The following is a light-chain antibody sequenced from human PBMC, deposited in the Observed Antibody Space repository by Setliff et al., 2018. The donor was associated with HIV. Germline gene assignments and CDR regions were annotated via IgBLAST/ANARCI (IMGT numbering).Light chain of an antibody. Sequence: QSALTQPASVSGSPGQSITISCTGTSSDVGGYNYVSRYQQHPGKVPKRMIYDVTKRPSGSSNRFSGSKSGDTASLTISGLQAEDEADYYCSSFISSHSYVFGSGTKVTV. CDR2: DVT. CDR1: SSDVGGYNY. CDR3: SSFISSHSYV. J-gene: IGLJ1*01. V-gene: IGLV2-14*03.